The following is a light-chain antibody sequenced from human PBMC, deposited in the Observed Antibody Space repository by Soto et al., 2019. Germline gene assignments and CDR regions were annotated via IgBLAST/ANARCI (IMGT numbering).Light chain of an antibody. J-gene: IGKJ1*01. CDR1: QSVLYSSNNKNY. Sequence: DIVMTQSPDSLAVSLGERATINCKSSQSVLYSSNNKNYLAWYQQKPRQPPKLLIYWASTRESGVPDRFSVSGSGTDFTLTISSLQAEDVAVYYCQQYYSTPPTFGQGTKVEIK. CDR3: QQYYSTPPT. V-gene: IGKV4-1*01. CDR2: WAS.